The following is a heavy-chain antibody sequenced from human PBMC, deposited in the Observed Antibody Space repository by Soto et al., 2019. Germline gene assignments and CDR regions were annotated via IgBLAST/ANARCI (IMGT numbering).Heavy chain of an antibody. J-gene: IGHJ6*02. CDR2: IIPIFGTA. D-gene: IGHD6-19*01. V-gene: IGHV1-69*13. CDR3: ARKTVEASSGWSRPSLGRDYYYFEGMDV. Sequence: GASVKVSCKASGGTFSSYAISWVRQAPGQGLEWMGGIIPIFGTANYAQKFQGRVTITADESTSTAYMELSSLRSEDTAVYYCARKTVEASSGWSRPSLGRDYYYFEGMDVWGQGTRVTVSS. CDR1: GGTFSSYA.